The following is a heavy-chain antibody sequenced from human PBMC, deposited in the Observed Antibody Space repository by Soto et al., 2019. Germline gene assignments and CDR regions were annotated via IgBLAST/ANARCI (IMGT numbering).Heavy chain of an antibody. Sequence: ASVKVSCKASGYTFTNYYMHWVRQAPGQGLEWIGIINPSGGSTNYAQDFQGRVTMTRDTSTSTVYMELSSLRSDDTAVYYCARWGVGATTRYYYYDMDVWGQGTTVTVSS. CDR1: GYTFTNYY. CDR3: ARWGVGATTRYYYYDMDV. CDR2: INPSGGST. J-gene: IGHJ6*02. D-gene: IGHD1-26*01. V-gene: IGHV1-46*03.